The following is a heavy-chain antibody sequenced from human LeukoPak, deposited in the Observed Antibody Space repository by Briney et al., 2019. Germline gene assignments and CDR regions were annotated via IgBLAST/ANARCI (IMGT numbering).Heavy chain of an antibody. CDR3: ARLWRGSYPRFFDF. J-gene: IGHJ4*02. V-gene: IGHV3-23*01. D-gene: IGHD4/OR15-4a*01. Sequence: GESLRLSCAASGFSFTTYPMSWVRQPPGKGLEWVSVIMDNGGRTFYADSVKGRFTISRDNSKNTLYLQMNSLGAEDSAIYYCARLWRGSYPRFFDFWGQGALVTVS. CDR2: IMDNGGRT. CDR1: GFSFTTYP.